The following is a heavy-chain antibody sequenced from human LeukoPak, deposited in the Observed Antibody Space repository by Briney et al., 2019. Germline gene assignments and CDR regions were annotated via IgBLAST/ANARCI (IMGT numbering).Heavy chain of an antibody. D-gene: IGHD3-22*01. J-gene: IGHJ4*02. CDR3: AKGPYYDSSGYYGGVLDY. CDR1: GFTFSSYG. CDR2: IRYDGSNK. V-gene: IGHV3-30*02. Sequence: GGSLRLSCAASGFTFSSYGMHWVRQAPGKGLEWVAFIRYDGSNKYYADSVKGRFTISRDNSKNTLYLQMNSLRAEDTAVYYCAKGPYYDSSGYYGGVLDYWGQGTLVTVSS.